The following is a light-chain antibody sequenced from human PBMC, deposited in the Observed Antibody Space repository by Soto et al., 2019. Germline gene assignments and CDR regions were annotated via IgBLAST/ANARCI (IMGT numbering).Light chain of an antibody. J-gene: IGLJ3*02. CDR3: TSYVGNDIFV. CDR1: SSDVGAYKY. V-gene: IGLV2-8*01. CDR2: EVT. Sequence: QSALTQPPSASGSPGQSVTISCTGTSSDVGAYKYVSWYQQYPGKAPKLMIYEVTKRPSGVPDRFSGSKSGNTASLTVSGLQAEDEADYYCTSYVGNDIFVFGGGTKLTVL.